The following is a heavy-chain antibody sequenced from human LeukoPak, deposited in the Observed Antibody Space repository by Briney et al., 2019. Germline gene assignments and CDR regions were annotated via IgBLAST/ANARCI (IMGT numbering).Heavy chain of an antibody. D-gene: IGHD2-15*01. CDR2: ISYDGSNK. CDR3: AKLLVLGYCSGGSCYSGDY. Sequence: GRSLRLSCAASGFTFSSYGMHGVRQAPGKGLEWVAAISYDGSNKYYADSVKGRFTISRGNSKNTLYLQMNSLRAEDTAVYYCAKLLVLGYCSGGSCYSGDYWGQGTLVTVSS. CDR1: GFTFSSYG. J-gene: IGHJ4*02. V-gene: IGHV3-30*18.